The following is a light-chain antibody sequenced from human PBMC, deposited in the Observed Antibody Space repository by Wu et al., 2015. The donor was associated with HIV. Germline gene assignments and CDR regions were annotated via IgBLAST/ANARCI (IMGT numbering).Light chain of an antibody. J-gene: IGKJ1*01. Sequence: EIMMTQSPATLPLSPGERATLSCWASQYVGSNLAWYQHKPGQPPRLLIYGASTRATGVPARFIGSGSGTEFTLTISSLQSEDFALYYCQQSNNWPRTFGHGTKVEVK. CDR1: QYVGSN. V-gene: IGKV3-15*01. CDR3: QQSNNWPRT. CDR2: GAS.